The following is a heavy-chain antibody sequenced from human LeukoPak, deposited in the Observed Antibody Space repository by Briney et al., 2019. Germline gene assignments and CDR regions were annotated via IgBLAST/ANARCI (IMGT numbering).Heavy chain of an antibody. J-gene: IGHJ6*02. CDR1: GFTFSSYG. V-gene: IGHV3-48*01. Sequence: GGSLRLSCAASGFTFSSYGMNWVRQAPGKGLEWVSYISTSSSIIYYADSVKGRFTISRDNAKNSLYLQMNSLRAEDTAVYYCASERPVAGSYYYGMDVWGQGTTVTVSS. D-gene: IGHD6-19*01. CDR2: ISTSSSII. CDR3: ASERPVAGSYYYGMDV.